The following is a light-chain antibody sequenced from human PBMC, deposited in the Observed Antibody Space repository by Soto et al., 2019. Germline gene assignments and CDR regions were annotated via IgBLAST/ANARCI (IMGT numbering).Light chain of an antibody. CDR1: SSNIGAGYD. V-gene: IGLV1-40*01. CDR2: GNS. Sequence: QSVLTQPPSVSGAPGQRVTISCTGSSSNIGAGYDVHWYQQLPGTAPKLLIYGNSNRPSGVPDRFSGSKSGTSASLAISGLQYEDEADYYCAAWDASRNGQVFGTGTKVTVL. CDR3: AAWDASRNGQV. J-gene: IGLJ1*01.